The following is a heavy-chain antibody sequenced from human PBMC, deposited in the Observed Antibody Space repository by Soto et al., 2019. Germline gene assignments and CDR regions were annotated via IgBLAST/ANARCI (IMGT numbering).Heavy chain of an antibody. Sequence: PSETLSLTCTVSGGSVSAGSYYWSWIRQPPGKGLEWIGYINHSGTTNYNPSLKSRVTISVDTSKNQFSLKLSSVTAADTAVYYCGGLGYYGMDVWGQGTTVTVSS. D-gene: IGHD3-16*01. CDR2: INHSGTT. J-gene: IGHJ6*02. CDR1: GGSVSAGSYY. CDR3: GGLGYYGMDV. V-gene: IGHV4-61*01.